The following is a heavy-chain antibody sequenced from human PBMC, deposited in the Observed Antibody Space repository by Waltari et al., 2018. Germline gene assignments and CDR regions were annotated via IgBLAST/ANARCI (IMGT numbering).Heavy chain of an antibody. D-gene: IGHD2-2*01. CDR2: IYSGGST. CDR3: ARDRVVPAAQRPYYYYGMDV. Sequence: EVQLVESGGGLVQPGGSLRLSCAASGFTVSSNYMSWVRQAPGKGLEWVSVIYSGGSTYDADSVKGRFTISRDNSKNTLYLQMNSLRAEDTAVYYCARDRVVPAAQRPYYYYGMDVWGQGTTVTVSS. CDR1: GFTVSSNY. J-gene: IGHJ6*02. V-gene: IGHV3-66*02.